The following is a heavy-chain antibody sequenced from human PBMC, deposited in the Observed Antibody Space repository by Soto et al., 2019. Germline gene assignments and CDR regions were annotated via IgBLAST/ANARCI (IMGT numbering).Heavy chain of an antibody. CDR1: GGSISSGGYY. CDR2: IYYSGST. D-gene: IGHD1-26*01. J-gene: IGHJ4*02. CDR3: ARADSGSYITFDY. Sequence: TLSLTCTVSGGSISSGGYYWSWIRQHPGKGLEWIGYIYYSGSTYYNPSLKSRVTISVDTPKNQFSLKLSSVTAADTAVYYCARADSGSYITFDYWGQGTLVTVSS. V-gene: IGHV4-31*03.